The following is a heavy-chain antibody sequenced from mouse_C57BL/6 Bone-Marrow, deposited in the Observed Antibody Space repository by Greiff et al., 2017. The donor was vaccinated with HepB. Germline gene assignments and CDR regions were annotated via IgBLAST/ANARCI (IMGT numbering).Heavy chain of an antibody. Sequence: EVQRVESGGGLVKPGGSLKLSCAASGFTFSSYAMSWVRQTPEKRLEWVATISDGGSYTYYPDNVKGRFTISRDNAKNNLYLQMSHLKSEDTAMYYCAREAGGTTWFAYWGQGTLVTVSA. CDR3: AREAGGTTWFAY. CDR1: GFTFSSYA. J-gene: IGHJ3*01. D-gene: IGHD2-14*01. CDR2: ISDGGSYT. V-gene: IGHV5-4*01.